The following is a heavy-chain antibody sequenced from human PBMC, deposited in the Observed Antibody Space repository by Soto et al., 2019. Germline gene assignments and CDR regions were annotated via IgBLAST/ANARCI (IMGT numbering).Heavy chain of an antibody. CDR3: ASCIAVAGTSADY. J-gene: IGHJ4*02. CDR2: ISSSSSYI. D-gene: IGHD6-19*01. V-gene: IGHV3-21*01. CDR1: GFTFSSYS. Sequence: EVQLVESGGGLVKPVGSLRLSCAASGFTFSSYSMNWVRQAPGKGLEWVSSISSSSSYIYYADSVKGRFTISRDNAKNSLYLQMNSLRAEDTAVYYCASCIAVAGTSADYWGQGTLVTVSS.